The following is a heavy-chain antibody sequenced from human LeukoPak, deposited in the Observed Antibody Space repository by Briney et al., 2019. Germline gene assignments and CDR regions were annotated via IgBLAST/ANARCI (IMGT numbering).Heavy chain of an antibody. CDR2: INPNSGGT. J-gene: IGHJ4*02. Sequence: ASVKVSCKASGYTFTGYYMHWVRQAPGQGLEWMGWINPNSGGTNYAQKFQGRVTMTRDTSISTAYMELSRLRSDDTAVYYCARDSRPEYDFWSGYFGETFDYWGQGTLVTVSS. D-gene: IGHD3-3*01. CDR1: GYTFTGYY. V-gene: IGHV1-2*02. CDR3: ARDSRPEYDFWSGYFGETFDY.